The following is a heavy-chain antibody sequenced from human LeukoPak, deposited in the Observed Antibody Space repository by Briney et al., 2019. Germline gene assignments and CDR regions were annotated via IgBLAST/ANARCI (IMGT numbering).Heavy chain of an antibody. CDR1: GGTFSSYA. J-gene: IGHJ4*02. Sequence: ASVKVSCKTSGGTFSSYAISWVRQDPGQGLEWMGGIIPIFGTANYAQKFQGRVTITADESTSTAYMELSSLRSEDTAVYYCARAKAGPHIAVAGTKDWWFDYWGQGTLVTVSS. CDR3: ARAKAGPHIAVAGTKDWWFDY. CDR2: IIPIFGTA. D-gene: IGHD6-19*01. V-gene: IGHV1-69*01.